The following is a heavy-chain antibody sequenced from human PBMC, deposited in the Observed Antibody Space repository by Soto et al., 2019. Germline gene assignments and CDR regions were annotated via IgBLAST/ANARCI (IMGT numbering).Heavy chain of an antibody. CDR3: ARQEYNWNDWFDP. Sequence: SETLSVTCTVAGGSISSYYWSWIRQPPGKGLEWIGYIYYSGSTNYNPSLKSRVTISVDTSKNQFSLKLSSVTAADTAVYYCARQEYNWNDWFDPWGQGTLVTVSS. CDR2: IYYSGST. J-gene: IGHJ5*02. V-gene: IGHV4-59*08. D-gene: IGHD1-20*01. CDR1: GGSISSYY.